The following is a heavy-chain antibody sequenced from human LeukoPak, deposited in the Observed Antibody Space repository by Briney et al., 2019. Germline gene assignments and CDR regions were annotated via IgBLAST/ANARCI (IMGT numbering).Heavy chain of an antibody. CDR3: ARAGSSIAAAVDY. D-gene: IGHD6-6*01. CDR2: INHSGST. Sequence: PSETLSLTCAVYGGSFSGYYWSWIRQPPGKGLEWIGEINHSGSTNYNPSLKSRVTISVDTSKNQFSLKLSSVTAADTAVYYCARAGSSIAAAVDYWGQGTLVTVSS. J-gene: IGHJ4*02. CDR1: GGSFSGYY. V-gene: IGHV4-34*01.